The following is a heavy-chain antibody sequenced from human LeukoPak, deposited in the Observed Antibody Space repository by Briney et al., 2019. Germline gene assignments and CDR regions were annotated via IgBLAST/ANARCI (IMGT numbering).Heavy chain of an antibody. J-gene: IGHJ6*03. CDR2: IYYGENT. CDR1: GDSISSGPYY. Sequence: PSETLSLTCTVSGDSISSGPYYWGWIRQPPGKGLEWIGNIYYGENTYYNPSLKSRVTISIDTSNNQFSLELSSVTAADTAVYYCARDGYYYDSSGFNMDVWGKGTTVTVSS. D-gene: IGHD3-22*01. V-gene: IGHV4-39*07. CDR3: ARDGYYYDSSGFNMDV.